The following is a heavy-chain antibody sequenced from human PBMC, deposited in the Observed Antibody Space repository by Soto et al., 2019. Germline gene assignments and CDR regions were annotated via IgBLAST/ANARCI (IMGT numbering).Heavy chain of an antibody. J-gene: IGHJ4*02. V-gene: IGHV4-59*01. Sequence: QVQLQESGPGLVKPSETLSLTCTVSGGSISSDYWSWIRQPPGKGLEWMAYIYYSDNTNYNPSLKSRVTISLDTSRNQFSLNLTSVTAADTAMYYCARGGGGRTYFDYWGQGTLVTVSS. CDR1: GGSISSDY. CDR3: ARGGGGRTYFDY. D-gene: IGHD2-15*01. CDR2: IYYSDNT.